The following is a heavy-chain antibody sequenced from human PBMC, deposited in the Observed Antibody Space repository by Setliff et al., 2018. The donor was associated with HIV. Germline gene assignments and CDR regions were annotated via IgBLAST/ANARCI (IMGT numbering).Heavy chain of an antibody. J-gene: IGHJ3*02. CDR1: GYTFNNYA. Sequence: ASVKVSCKASGYTFNNYALYWVRQAPGQGFEWMGWINTNTGSPTYAQGFTGRFVFSLDTSVSTAYLQISSLKAEDTAVYYCARDPPSPLDAFDIWGQGTMVTVSS. V-gene: IGHV7-4-1*02. CDR3: ARDPPSPLDAFDI. CDR2: INTNTGSP.